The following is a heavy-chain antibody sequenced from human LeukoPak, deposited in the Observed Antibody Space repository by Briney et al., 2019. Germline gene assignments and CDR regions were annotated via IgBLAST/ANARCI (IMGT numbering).Heavy chain of an antibody. CDR3: ATNKDWAEAD. D-gene: IGHD3/OR15-3a*01. V-gene: IGHV4-59*03. CDR2: IYYRGDI. J-gene: IGHJ4*02. Sequence: PSETLSLTCSVSDGSTRTYYWSWIRQSPGQGLEWIGNIYYRGDINYNPSLKSRVIISIDTSKNQFSLKVTSLTAADTAVYYCATNKDWAEADWGQGTLVTVSS. CDR1: DGSTRTYY.